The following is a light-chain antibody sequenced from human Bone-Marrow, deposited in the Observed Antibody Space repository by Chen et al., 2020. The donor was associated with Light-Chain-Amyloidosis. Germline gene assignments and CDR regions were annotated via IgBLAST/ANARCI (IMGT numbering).Light chain of an antibody. Sequence: EIVLTQSPGTLSLSPGERATLSCRASQSVSSSYLAWYQQKPGQAPRLLIYGASSRATGIPDRFSGSGSGTDFTLTISSLQPEDFATYYCQQFNSYPQTFGPGTKVDIK. CDR2: GAS. CDR3: QQFNSYPQT. CDR1: QSVSSSY. J-gene: IGKJ3*01. V-gene: IGKV3-20*01.